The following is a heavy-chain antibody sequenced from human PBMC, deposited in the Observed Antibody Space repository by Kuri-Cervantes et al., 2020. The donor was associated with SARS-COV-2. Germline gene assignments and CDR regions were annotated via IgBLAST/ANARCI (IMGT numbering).Heavy chain of an antibody. J-gene: IGHJ4*02. Sequence: SETLSLTCTVSGGSISSSSYYWGWIRQPPGKGLEWIGSIYYSGSTYYNPSLKSRVTISVDTSKNQFSLKLSSVTAADTAVYYCASLLSYNVYVWGSYRYYYFDYWGQGTLVTVSS. CDR3: ASLLSYNVYVWGSYRYYYFDY. CDR2: IYYSGST. D-gene: IGHD3-16*02. V-gene: IGHV4-39*01. CDR1: GGSISSSSYY.